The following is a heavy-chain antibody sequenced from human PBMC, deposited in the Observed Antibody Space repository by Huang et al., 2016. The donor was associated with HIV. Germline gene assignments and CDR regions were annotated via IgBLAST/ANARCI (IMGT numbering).Heavy chain of an antibody. J-gene: IGHJ3*02. D-gene: IGHD2-2*02. CDR1: GGSISSGGYY. V-gene: IGHV4-30-4*08. Sequence: QVQLQESGPGLVKPSQTLSLPCTVSGGSISSGGYYWSWIRQPPGKGLGWSGYIYYSGSTYYNPSLKSRVTISVDTSKNQFSLKLSSVTAADTAVYYCARDTDGGRTFDIWGQGTMVTVSS. CDR2: IYYSGST. CDR3: ARDTDGGRTFDI.